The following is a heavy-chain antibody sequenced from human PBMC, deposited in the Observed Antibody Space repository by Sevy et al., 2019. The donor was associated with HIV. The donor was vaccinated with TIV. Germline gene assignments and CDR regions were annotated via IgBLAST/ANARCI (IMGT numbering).Heavy chain of an antibody. CDR1: GFTFSSYG. CDR3: ARVNCTNGVCFQGYYYYGLDV. D-gene: IGHD2-8*01. Sequence: GGSLRLSCAASGFTFSSYGMHWVRQAPGKGLEWVAAIWFDGSNKYYEDSVKGRFTSFRDNSKNTQYLQMNSLRAEDTAVYFCARVNCTNGVCFQGYYYYGLDVWGQGTTVTVSS. CDR2: IWFDGSNK. V-gene: IGHV3-33*01. J-gene: IGHJ6*02.